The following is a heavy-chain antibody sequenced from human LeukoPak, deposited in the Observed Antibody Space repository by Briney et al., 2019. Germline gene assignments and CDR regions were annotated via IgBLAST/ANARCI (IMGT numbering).Heavy chain of an antibody. D-gene: IGHD5-18*01. CDR2: IYYSGIT. CDR1: GGSISSGDYY. Sequence: SETLSLXCTVSGGSISSGDYYWSWIRQPPGKGLEWFGYIYYSGITYYNPSLKSRVTISVDTSKNQFSLKLSSVTAADTAVYYCARVAGGTRYSYGLVDYWGQGTLVTVSS. V-gene: IGHV4-30-4*08. CDR3: ARVAGGTRYSYGLVDY. J-gene: IGHJ4*02.